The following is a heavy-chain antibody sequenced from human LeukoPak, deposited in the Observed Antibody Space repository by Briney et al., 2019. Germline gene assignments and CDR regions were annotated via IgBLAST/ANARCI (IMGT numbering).Heavy chain of an antibody. D-gene: IGHD3-22*01. CDR2: IYYSGST. Sequence: SETLSLTCTVSGGSISSYYWSWIRQPPGKGLEWIGYIYYSGSTNYNPSLKSRVTISVDTSKNQFSLKLSSVTAADTAVYYCARIPTYDSRGPPEYFDLWGRGTLVTVSS. CDR1: GGSISSYY. J-gene: IGHJ2*01. CDR3: ARIPTYDSRGPPEYFDL. V-gene: IGHV4-59*01.